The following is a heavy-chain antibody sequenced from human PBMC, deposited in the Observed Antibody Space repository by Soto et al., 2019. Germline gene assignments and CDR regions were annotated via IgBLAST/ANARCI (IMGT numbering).Heavy chain of an antibody. D-gene: IGHD3-10*01. CDR2: ISFDGSNK. J-gene: IGHJ4*02. V-gene: IGHV3-30*03. CDR3: VGGQYYFDY. Sequence: QVQLVESGGGVVQPGTSLRLSCVASGFPFTTYGMHWVREGPGKGLEWVAVISFDGSNKYYADSVKGRFTISRDNCKNTLFLQMNSLRPEDTALYYCVGGQYYFDYRGQGTLVTVSS. CDR1: GFPFTTYG.